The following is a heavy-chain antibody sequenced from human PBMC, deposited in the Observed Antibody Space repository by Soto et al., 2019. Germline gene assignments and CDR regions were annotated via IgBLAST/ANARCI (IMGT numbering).Heavy chain of an antibody. V-gene: IGHV4-59*01. CDR1: GGSLGGYY. CDR3: ARESYYGSGATVVAY. J-gene: IGHJ4*02. CDR2: IYYSGTT. D-gene: IGHD3-10*01. Sequence: ASDTQCLTCTVSGGSLGGYYWSWIRQPPGKGLEWIGYIYYSGTTSYNPSLNSRVTMSVDTSKNQFSLKVNSVTAADTAVYYCARESYYGSGATVVAYWGQGTLVTVSS.